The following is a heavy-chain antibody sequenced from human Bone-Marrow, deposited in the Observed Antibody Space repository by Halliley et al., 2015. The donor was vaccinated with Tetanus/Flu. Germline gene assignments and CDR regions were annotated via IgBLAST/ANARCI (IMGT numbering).Heavy chain of an antibody. CDR1: GFTFSDHA. CDR2: ISYDGGTI. Sequence: SLRLSCAASGFTFSDHAMHWVRQAPGKGLEWVAVISYDGGTIYYADSVKGRFTISRDISVNKVFLQMSSLRADDTAVYYCAKNSERGVAAMGERFDYWGQGTLVTVSS. D-gene: IGHD3-3*01. V-gene: IGHV3-30*18. CDR3: AKNSERGVAAMGERFDY. J-gene: IGHJ4*02.